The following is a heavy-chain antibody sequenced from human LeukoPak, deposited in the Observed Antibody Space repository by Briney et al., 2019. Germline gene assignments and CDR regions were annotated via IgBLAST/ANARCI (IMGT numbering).Heavy chain of an antibody. Sequence: GGSLRLSCAASGFTFSSYGMHWVRQAPGKGLEWVAVISYDGNNKYYADSVKGRFTISRDNSGNTLYLQMNSLRTEDMAVYYCAKGAPRDTLTTGPYYFDYWGQGTLVTVSS. CDR3: AKGAPRDTLTTGPYYFDY. CDR2: ISYDGNNK. J-gene: IGHJ4*02. CDR1: GFTFSSYG. V-gene: IGHV3-30*18. D-gene: IGHD4-11*01.